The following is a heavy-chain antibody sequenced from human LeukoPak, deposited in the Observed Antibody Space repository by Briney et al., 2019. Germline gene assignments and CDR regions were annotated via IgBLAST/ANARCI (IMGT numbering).Heavy chain of an antibody. Sequence: SETLSLTCTVSSGSISTSNYYWGWVRQPPGKALEWIWNIFYSGRTYYSPSLKSRVTISLETSRNHCSRKRNSVAAADTADYYCAKSNGYGLIDIWGQGTMVTVSS. J-gene: IGHJ3*02. CDR3: AKSNGYGLIDI. D-gene: IGHD3-22*01. V-gene: IGHV4-39*07. CDR1: SGSISTSNYY. CDR2: IFYSGRT.